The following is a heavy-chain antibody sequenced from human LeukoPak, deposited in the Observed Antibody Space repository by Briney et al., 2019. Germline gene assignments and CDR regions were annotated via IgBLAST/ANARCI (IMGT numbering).Heavy chain of an antibody. CDR3: ARRRDLYSGSYYPFDY. Sequence: GESLKISCKGSGYSFTSYWIGWVRQMPGKGLEWMGIIYPGDSDAIDSPSFQGQVTISADKSISTAYLQWSSLKASDTAMYYCARRRDLYSGSYYPFDYWGQGTLVTVSS. J-gene: IGHJ4*02. CDR1: GYSFTSYW. V-gene: IGHV5-51*01. D-gene: IGHD1-26*01. CDR2: IYPGDSDA.